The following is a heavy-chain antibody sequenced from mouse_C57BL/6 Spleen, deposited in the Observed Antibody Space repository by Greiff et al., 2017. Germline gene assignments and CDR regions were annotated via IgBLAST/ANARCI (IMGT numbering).Heavy chain of an antibody. CDR3: ARGAGSLSFDY. CDR2: ISYDGSN. Sequence: DVKLVESGPGLVKPSQSLSLTCSVTGYSITSGYYWNWIRQFPGNKLEWMGYISYDGSNNSNPSLKNRISITRDTSKNQFFLKLNSVTTEDTATYYCARGAGSLSFDYWGQGTTLTVSS. CDR1: GYSITSGYY. J-gene: IGHJ2*01. V-gene: IGHV3-6*01. D-gene: IGHD1-1*01.